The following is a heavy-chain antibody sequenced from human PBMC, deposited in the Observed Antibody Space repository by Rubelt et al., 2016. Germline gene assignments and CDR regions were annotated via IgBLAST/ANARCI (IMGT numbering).Heavy chain of an antibody. J-gene: IGHJ4*02. Sequence: QVQLVQSGAEVKKPGASVKVSCKTSGYTFTNYVISWVRQAPGQGLEWMGWICAHNGHTNYAQNLQGRVTVTTHAATSTAYMERRGLRSDDTAVYYCARESGSYADYWGQGTLVTVSS. CDR1: GYTFTNYV. V-gene: IGHV1-18*01. CDR3: ARESGSYADY. CDR2: ICAHNGHT. D-gene: IGHD1-26*01.